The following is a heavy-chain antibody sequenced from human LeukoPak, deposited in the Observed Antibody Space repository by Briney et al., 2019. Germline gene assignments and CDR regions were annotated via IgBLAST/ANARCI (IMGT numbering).Heavy chain of an antibody. CDR1: GYSISGGYY. CDR3: AREGDYYDRSGFRRRDLDY. Sequence: SETLSLTCTVSGYSISGGYYWAWIRQPPGKGLEWIGTIYHSGRTYYNPSLKSRVTISADTSKNQFSLKLISVTAADTAVYYCAREGDYYDRSGFRRRDLDYWGQGTLVTVSS. CDR2: IYHSGRT. J-gene: IGHJ4*02. D-gene: IGHD3-22*01. V-gene: IGHV4-38-2*02.